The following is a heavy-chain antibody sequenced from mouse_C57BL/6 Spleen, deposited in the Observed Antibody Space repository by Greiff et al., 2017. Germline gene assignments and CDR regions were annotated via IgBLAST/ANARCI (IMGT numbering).Heavy chain of an antibody. CDR3: ARVKETLEDAMDY. V-gene: IGHV1-64*01. CDR2: IHPNSGST. Sequence: QVQLQQPGAELVKPGASVKLSCKASGYTFTSYWMHWVKQRPGQGLEWIGMIHPNSGSTNYNEKFKSKDTLTVDKSSSTAYMQLSSLTSEDSAVYYCARVKETLEDAMDYWGQGTSVTVSS. J-gene: IGHJ4*01. D-gene: IGHD2-10*02. CDR1: GYTFTSYW.